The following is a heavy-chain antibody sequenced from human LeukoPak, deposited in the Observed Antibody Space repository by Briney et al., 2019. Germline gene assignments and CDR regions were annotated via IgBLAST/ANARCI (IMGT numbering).Heavy chain of an antibody. CDR2: ISYDGNSQ. V-gene: IGHV3-30-3*01. J-gene: IGHJ4*02. CDR3: ARAGDYGSGSFRWRHFDY. D-gene: IGHD3-10*01. Sequence: PGGSLRLSCDASGFTFRSYAFHWVRQAPGKGLEWVALISYDGNSQYYADSVKGRFTISRDNSKNTLYLQMNSLRTEDTAVYCCARAGDYGSGSFRWRHFDYWGQGTLVTVSS. CDR1: GFTFRSYA.